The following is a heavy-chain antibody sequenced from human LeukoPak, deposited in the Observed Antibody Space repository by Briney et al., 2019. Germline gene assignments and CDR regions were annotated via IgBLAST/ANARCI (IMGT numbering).Heavy chain of an antibody. CDR2: IYYSGST. V-gene: IGHV4-39*01. Sequence: SETLSLTCSVSGGSISSSIYYWGWIRQPPGKGLEWIGSIYYSGSTYYNPSLKSRVTISVDTPKSQFSLNLSSVTAADTAVYYCARQDYSNYVAYFDYWGQGTLVTVSS. CDR3: ARQDYSNYVAYFDY. D-gene: IGHD4-11*01. CDR1: GGSISSSIYY. J-gene: IGHJ4*02.